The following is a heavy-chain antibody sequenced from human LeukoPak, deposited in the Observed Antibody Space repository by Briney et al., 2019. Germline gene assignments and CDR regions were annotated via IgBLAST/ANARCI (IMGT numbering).Heavy chain of an antibody. CDR3: ARLGARQMLEY. Sequence: AGGSLRLSCAASGFTFGTYAMSWVRQAPGKGLEWISAISGSGGSTYYADSVKGRFTISRDNSKNTLYLQMNSLRAEDTAVYYCARLGARQMLEYWGQGTLVTVSS. V-gene: IGHV3-23*01. CDR1: GFTFGTYA. J-gene: IGHJ4*02. D-gene: IGHD4-17*01. CDR2: ISGSGGST.